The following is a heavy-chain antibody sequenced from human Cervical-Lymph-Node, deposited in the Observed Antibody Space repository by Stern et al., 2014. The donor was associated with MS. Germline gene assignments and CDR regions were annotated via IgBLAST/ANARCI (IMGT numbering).Heavy chain of an antibody. CDR3: ARVFGSAVPDF. CDR2: IYPGDSDP. V-gene: IGHV5-51*01. Sequence: EVQLVQSGPEVKKPGESLKISCSGSGYNFTTYWIGWARQMPGKGLEWMGIIYPGDSDPRYSPPFQGQVTISVDKSISTAYLQWNSLKASDTAMYYCARVFGSAVPDFWGRGALVTVSS. D-gene: IGHD6-25*01. CDR1: GYNFTTYW. J-gene: IGHJ4*02.